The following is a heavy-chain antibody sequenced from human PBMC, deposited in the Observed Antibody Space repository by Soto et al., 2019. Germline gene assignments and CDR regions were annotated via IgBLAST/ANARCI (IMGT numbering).Heavy chain of an antibody. Sequence: TSETLSLTCTVSGGSISSGGYYWSWIRQHPGKGLEWIGYIYYSGSTYYNPSLKSRVTISVDTSKNQFSPKLSSVTAADTAVYSCARESEENYGFVVSWGQGTLVTVSS. V-gene: IGHV4-31*03. D-gene: IGHD4-17*01. J-gene: IGHJ5*01. CDR2: IYYSGST. CDR1: GGSISSGGYY. CDR3: ARESEENYGFVVS.